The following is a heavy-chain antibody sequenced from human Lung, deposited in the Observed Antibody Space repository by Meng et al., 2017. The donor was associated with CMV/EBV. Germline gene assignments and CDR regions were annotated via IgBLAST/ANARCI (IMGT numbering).Heavy chain of an antibody. V-gene: IGHV4-4*02. CDR1: GVSISSNIR. D-gene: IGHD1-26*01. Sequence: QVWLQGAGPGLVKPSGTLSLTCGVSGVSISSNIRWTWVRQPPGKGLEWIGGIDDSGSTNYNPSLNSRISISLDKSKNHFSLKVNSVTAADTAVYYCARGKQDAWELLAYWGQGALVTVSS. J-gene: IGHJ4*02. CDR2: IDDSGST. CDR3: ARGKQDAWELLAY.